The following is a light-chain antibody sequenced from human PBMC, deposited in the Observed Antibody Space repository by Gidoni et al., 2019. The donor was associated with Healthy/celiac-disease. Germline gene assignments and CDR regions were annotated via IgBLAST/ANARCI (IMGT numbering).Light chain of an antibody. CDR1: QGISSY. Sequence: DIEMTESPSSLSASVGDRVTITCRASQGISSYLNWYQQKPGKAPKLLIYAASSLQSGVPSRFSGSGSGTDVTLTISSLQPEDFATYYCQQSYSTPLTFGPGTKVDIK. J-gene: IGKJ3*01. V-gene: IGKV1-39*01. CDR2: AAS. CDR3: QQSYSTPLT.